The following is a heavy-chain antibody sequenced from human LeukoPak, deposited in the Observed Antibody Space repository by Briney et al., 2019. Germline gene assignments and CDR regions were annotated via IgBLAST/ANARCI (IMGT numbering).Heavy chain of an antibody. CDR1: GYTFTGYY. CDR3: ARSGDLGYCSSTSCSHPGRAFDI. V-gene: IGHV1-2*02. Sequence: ASVKVSCKASGYTFTGYYMHWVRQAPGQGLEWMGWINPNSGGTNYAQKFQGRVTMTRDTSISTAYMELSRLRSDDTAVYYCARSGDLGYCSSTSCSHPGRAFDIWGQGTMVTVSS. CDR2: INPNSGGT. J-gene: IGHJ3*02. D-gene: IGHD2-2*01.